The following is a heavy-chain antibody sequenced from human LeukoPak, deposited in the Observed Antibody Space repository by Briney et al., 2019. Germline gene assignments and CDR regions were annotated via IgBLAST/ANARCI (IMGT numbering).Heavy chain of an antibody. CDR2: IYYRGST. Sequence: SETLSLTCTVSGGSISSYYWSWIRQPPGKGLEWIGYIYYRGSTNYNPSLKSRVTISVDTSKNQFSLKLSSVTAADTAVYYCARSYDMPYYFDYWGQGTLVTVSS. CDR3: ARSYDMPYYFDY. J-gene: IGHJ4*02. V-gene: IGHV4-59*01. CDR1: GGSISSYY. D-gene: IGHD3-22*01.